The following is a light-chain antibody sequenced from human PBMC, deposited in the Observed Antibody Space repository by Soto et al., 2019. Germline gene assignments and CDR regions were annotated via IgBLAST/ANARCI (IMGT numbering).Light chain of an antibody. CDR1: DNVGTK. J-gene: IGKJ1*01. Sequence: VMTQSAATLSLSPGERATLSCRASDNVGTKLAWFQQTPGQAPRLLIYGASTRATGIPARLSGSGSGTEFTLTISSLQSEDFAVYYCQQYNSWPRTFGQGTKVDIK. CDR3: QQYNSWPRT. V-gene: IGKV3D-15*01. CDR2: GAS.